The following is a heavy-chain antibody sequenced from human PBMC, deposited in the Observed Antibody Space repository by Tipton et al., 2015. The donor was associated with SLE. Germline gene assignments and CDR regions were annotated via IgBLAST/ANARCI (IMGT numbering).Heavy chain of an antibody. D-gene: IGHD3-10*01. CDR2: INHSGST. V-gene: IGHV4-34*01. J-gene: IGHJ3*02. Sequence: GSLRLSCAVYGGSFSGYYWSWIRQPPGKGLEWIGEINHSGSTNYNPSLKSRVTISVDTSKNQFSLKLSSVTAADTAVYYCARAVLVRGGAFDIWGQGTMVTVSS. CDR1: GGSFSGYY. CDR3: ARAVLVRGGAFDI.